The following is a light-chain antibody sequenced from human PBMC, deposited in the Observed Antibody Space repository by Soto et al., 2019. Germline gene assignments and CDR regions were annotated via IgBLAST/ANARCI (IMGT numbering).Light chain of an antibody. CDR1: QSVTSNY. J-gene: IGKJ1*01. CDR2: AAS. CDR3: HQYGSSITWT. V-gene: IGKV3-20*01. Sequence: EVVLTQSPGTVSLSPGERATLSCRASQSVTSNYLAWYQQKPGQAPRLLIYAASSRATGIPERCSGSGSGTDFSLSISRMEPEDFAVYYCHQYGSSITWTFGQGTKVEIK.